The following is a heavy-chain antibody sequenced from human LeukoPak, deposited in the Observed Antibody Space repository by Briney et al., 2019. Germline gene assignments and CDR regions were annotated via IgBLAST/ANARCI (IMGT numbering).Heavy chain of an antibody. D-gene: IGHD2-2*01. Sequence: SENLSLMCTVSGGSTGSRGYYWDWVRQPPGKGLEWIGSVDYSGTTHYNPSLKSRVTISVDTSENQFSLKLTSVTAADTAVYYCARRGSRLVVLLSAFDFWGQGTMVTVSS. V-gene: IGHV4-39*01. J-gene: IGHJ3*01. CDR2: VDYSGTT. CDR3: ARRGSRLVVLLSAFDF. CDR1: GGSTGSRGYY.